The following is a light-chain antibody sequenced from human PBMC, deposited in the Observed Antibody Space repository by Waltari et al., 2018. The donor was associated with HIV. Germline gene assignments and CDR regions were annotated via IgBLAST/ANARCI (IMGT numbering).Light chain of an antibody. CDR2: EAS. CDR3: QQYDSFPWT. J-gene: IGKJ1*01. V-gene: IGKV1-5*03. Sequence: DIQMTQSPSTLSASIGDRVTITCRASQSISVWLAWYHQKPGKAPKLLIYEASNLESGVPSRFSGTVSGTEFTLTISSLQPDDSATFYCQQYDSFPWTFGQGTKVGIK. CDR1: QSISVW.